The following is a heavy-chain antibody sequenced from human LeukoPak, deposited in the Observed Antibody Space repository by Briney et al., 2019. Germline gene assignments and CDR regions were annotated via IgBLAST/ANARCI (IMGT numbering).Heavy chain of an antibody. D-gene: IGHD2-2*01. CDR1: GGSFSGYY. CDR3: ARGRVVPAATYNWFDP. V-gene: IGHV4-34*01. CDR2: INHSGST. Sequence: SETLSLTCAVYGGSFSGYYRSWIRQPPGKGLEWIGEINHSGSTNNNPSLKSRVTISVETSKNQFSLKLSSVTAADAAAYYCARGRVVPAATYNWFDPWGQGTLVTVSS. J-gene: IGHJ5*02.